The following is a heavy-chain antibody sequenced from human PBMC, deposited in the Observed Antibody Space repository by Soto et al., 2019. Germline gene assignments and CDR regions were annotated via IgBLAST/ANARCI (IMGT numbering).Heavy chain of an antibody. CDR3: ARDVTTRVRGVWFDP. D-gene: IGHD3-10*01. CDR2: IIHIFGTA. J-gene: IGHJ5*02. Sequence: QVQLVQSGAEVKKPGSSVKVSCKASGGTFSSYALSWVRQAPGQGLEWMGGIIHIFGTANYAQKFKGRVTITADESTSTDYMELISLRSEDTAVYDCARDVTTRVRGVWFDPWGQGTLVTVSA. CDR1: GGTFSSYA. V-gene: IGHV1-69*01.